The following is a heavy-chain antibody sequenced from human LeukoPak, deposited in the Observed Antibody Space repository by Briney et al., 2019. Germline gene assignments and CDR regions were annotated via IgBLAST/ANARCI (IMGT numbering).Heavy chain of an antibody. D-gene: IGHD6-13*01. CDR3: ARSAAGLSYGMDV. V-gene: IGHV4-59*08. CDR1: GDXISSSY. CDR2: IYYSGST. J-gene: IGHJ6*02. Sequence: SETLSLTCTVSGDXISSSYWSWIRQPPGKGLEWIGHIYYSGSTNYNPSLKSRVTISVDTSKNQFSLKLSSVTAADTAVYFCARSAAGLSYGMDVWGQGTTVTVSS.